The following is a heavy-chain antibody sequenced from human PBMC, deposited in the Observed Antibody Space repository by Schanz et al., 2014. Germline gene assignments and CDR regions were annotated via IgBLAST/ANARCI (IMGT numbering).Heavy chain of an antibody. CDR2: ISHNTFYT. D-gene: IGHD5-18*01. J-gene: IGHJ4*02. CDR3: ARDVYRSGRPFVL. CDR1: GFTFTDYY. V-gene: IGHV3-11*06. Sequence: QVQLVESGGGLVKPGGSLRLSCAASGFTFTDYYISWIRQAPGMGLEWVSYISHNTFYTDYADSVKGRFTISRDNAKNSVYLQMNTLRAEDTAIYFCARDVYRSGRPFVLGGQGTLVTVSS.